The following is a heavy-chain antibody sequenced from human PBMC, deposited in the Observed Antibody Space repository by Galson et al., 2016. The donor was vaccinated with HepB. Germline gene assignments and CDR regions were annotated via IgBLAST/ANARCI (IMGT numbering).Heavy chain of an antibody. CDR3: AKTGWGLVGATEIDS. CDR2: IAGSGDST. CDR1: GFSFSSYA. J-gene: IGHJ4*02. V-gene: IGHV3-23*01. D-gene: IGHD1-26*01. Sequence: SLRLSCAASGFSFSSYALNWVRQPPGKGLEWVSGIAGSGDSTYYADSVKGRFTISRDNSENTLHLQMNSLRTEDTAVYYCAKTGWGLVGATEIDSWGQGSLVTVSS.